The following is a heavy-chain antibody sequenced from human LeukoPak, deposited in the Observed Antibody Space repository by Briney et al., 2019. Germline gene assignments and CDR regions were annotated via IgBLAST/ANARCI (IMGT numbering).Heavy chain of an antibody. CDR1: GFTFSSYG. CDR3: ARGVTYYYDSSGYLGLDY. J-gene: IGHJ4*02. CDR2: ISSSSSYI. Sequence: PGGSLRLSCAASGFTFSSYGVTWVRQAPGKGLEWVSSISSSSSYIYYADSVKGRFTISRDNAKNSLYLQMNSLRAEDTAVYYCARGVTYYYDSSGYLGLDYWGQGTLVTVSS. D-gene: IGHD3-22*01. V-gene: IGHV3-21*01.